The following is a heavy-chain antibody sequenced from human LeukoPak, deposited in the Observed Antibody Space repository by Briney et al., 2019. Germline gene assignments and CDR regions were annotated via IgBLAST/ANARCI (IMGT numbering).Heavy chain of an antibody. CDR2: ISWNSGSI. J-gene: IGHJ6*02. V-gene: IGHV3-9*01. D-gene: IGHD6-19*01. Sequence: GGSLRLPCAASGFTFDDYAMHWVRQAPGKGLEWVSGISWNSGSIGYADSVKGRFTISRDNAKNSLYLQMNSLRAEDTALYYCVKDVGWDYYYGMDVWGQGTTVTVSS. CDR3: VKDVGWDYYYGMDV. CDR1: GFTFDDYA.